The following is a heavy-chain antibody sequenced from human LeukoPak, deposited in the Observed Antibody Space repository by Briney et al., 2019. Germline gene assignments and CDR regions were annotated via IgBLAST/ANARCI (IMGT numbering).Heavy chain of an antibody. D-gene: IGHD6-19*01. Sequence: PSETLSLTCTVSGGSISSYYWSWIRQPPGKGLEWIGYIYYSGSTNYNPSLKSRVTISVDTSKNQFSLKLSSVTAADTAVYYCARETVAGTGWFDPWGQGTLVTVSS. CDR3: ARETVAGTGWFDP. J-gene: IGHJ5*02. CDR1: GGSISSYY. CDR2: IYYSGST. V-gene: IGHV4-59*01.